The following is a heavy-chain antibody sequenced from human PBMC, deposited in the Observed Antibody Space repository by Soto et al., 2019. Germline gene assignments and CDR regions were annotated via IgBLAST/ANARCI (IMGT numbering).Heavy chain of an antibody. CDR2: ILPIYSTRNYA. Sequence: QDQLVQSGAEVRKPGSSVKVSCKASGGTFSKYAISWVRQAPGQGPEWMGGILPIYSTRNYANYAQKFQVRVTITADTSTNTTYMELSGLKSKDTAVYYCARGAVVVTNYYFDPWGQGTLVTVAS. CDR3: ARGAVVVTNYYFDP. V-gene: IGHV1-69*14. J-gene: IGHJ4*02. D-gene: IGHD2-21*01. CDR1: GGTFSKYA.